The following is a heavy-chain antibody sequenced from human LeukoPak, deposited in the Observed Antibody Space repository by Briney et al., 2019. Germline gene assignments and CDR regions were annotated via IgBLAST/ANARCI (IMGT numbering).Heavy chain of an antibody. J-gene: IGHJ4*02. CDR1: EYTFTPYY. D-gene: IGHD3-16*01. V-gene: IGHV1-46*01. Sequence: ASVKVSCKASEYTFTPYYIHWVRQAPGQGLEWMGKINPSTRISACTEKFQGRVTMTADTSTNTVYMEQSSLRSEDTAMYYCTPSGDGWGLDYWGQGTLVTVSS. CDR2: INPSTRIS. CDR3: TPSGDGWGLDY.